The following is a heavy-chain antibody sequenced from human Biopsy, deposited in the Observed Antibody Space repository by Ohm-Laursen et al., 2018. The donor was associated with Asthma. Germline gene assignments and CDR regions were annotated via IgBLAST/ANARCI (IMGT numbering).Heavy chain of an antibody. CDR3: ARQKLAAAEGPFDM. J-gene: IGHJ3*02. CDR1: GGSISSGAYY. V-gene: IGHV4-39*01. D-gene: IGHD6-13*01. Sequence: SDTLSLTCTVSGGSISSGAYYWGWIRQPPGKGLEWIGNIYKSGQVYYNLSLKSRVTISVDTSKNQFSLQLRSVTAADTAVYYCARQKLAAAEGPFDMWGQGTMVIVSS. CDR2: IYKSGQV.